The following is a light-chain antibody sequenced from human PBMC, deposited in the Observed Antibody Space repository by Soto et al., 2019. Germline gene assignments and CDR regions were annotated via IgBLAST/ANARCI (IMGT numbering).Light chain of an antibody. CDR1: QSVDRY. V-gene: IGKV3-11*01. CDR2: GAS. Sequence: EIVLTQSPVSLSLSPGERVTLSCRASQSVDRYLVWYQQKPGQAPRLLIFGASNRATGIPARFSGSGSGTDFTLTISSLEPEDFAMYYCQQRSNWPPITFGQGTRLEIK. CDR3: QQRSNWPPIT. J-gene: IGKJ5*01.